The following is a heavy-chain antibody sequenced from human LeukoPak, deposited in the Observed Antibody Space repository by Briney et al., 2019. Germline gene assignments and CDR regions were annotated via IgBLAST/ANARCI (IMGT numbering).Heavy chain of an antibody. J-gene: IGHJ6*02. CDR2: ISGSGSST. V-gene: IGHV3-23*01. Sequence: PGGSLRLSCAASGFTFNSYAMTWVRQAPGKGLEWVSAISGSGSSTYYADSVKGRLTISRNNSKSTLSLQMNSLRAEDTAVYYCAKAYSIPSTRSVYYYYGMDVWGQGTTVTVSS. D-gene: IGHD2-2*01. CDR1: GFTFNSYA. CDR3: AKAYSIPSTRSVYYYYGMDV.